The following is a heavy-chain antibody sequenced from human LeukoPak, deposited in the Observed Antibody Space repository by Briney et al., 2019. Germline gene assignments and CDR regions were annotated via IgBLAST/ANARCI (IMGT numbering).Heavy chain of an antibody. CDR1: GYTFTNNY. J-gene: IGHJ6*04. CDR2: INPSDGGT. Sequence: ASVKVSCKASGYTFTNNYMHWVRQAPGQGLEWMGIINPSDGGTNYAQKFQGRVTLTRDMSTGTVYMELSSLRSEDTAVYYCARDRGITVFGVVMDVWGKGTTVTVSS. CDR3: ARDRGITVFGVVMDV. D-gene: IGHD3-3*01. V-gene: IGHV1-46*01.